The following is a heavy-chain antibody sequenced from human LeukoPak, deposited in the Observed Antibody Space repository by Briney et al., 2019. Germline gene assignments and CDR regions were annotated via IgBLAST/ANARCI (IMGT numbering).Heavy chain of an antibody. D-gene: IGHD3-22*01. CDR2: INPNSGGT. J-gene: IGHJ4*02. Sequence: VASVKVSCKASGYTFTGYYMHWVRQAPGQGLEWMGWINPNSGGTNYAQKFQGRVTMTRDTSTSTAYMELSRLRSDDTAVYYCAREHVGSYQYYYDSSWDYWGQGTLVTVSS. CDR1: GYTFTGYY. V-gene: IGHV1-2*02. CDR3: AREHVGSYQYYYDSSWDY.